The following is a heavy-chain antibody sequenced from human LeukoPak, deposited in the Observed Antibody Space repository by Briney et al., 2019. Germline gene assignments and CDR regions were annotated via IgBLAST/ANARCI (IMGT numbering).Heavy chain of an antibody. D-gene: IGHD5-24*01. J-gene: IGHJ4*02. CDR3: VRDGDDSNFDY. Sequence: GGSLRLSCAASGFTFSSYWMHWVRQAPGKGLVWVSRVKGDGSFTNYADSVHGRFTISRDNAKNTLYLHMHSLRAEDTAVYYCVRDGDDSNFDYWGQGNLVTVSS. CDR2: VKGDGSFT. CDR1: GFTFSSYW. V-gene: IGHV3-74*01.